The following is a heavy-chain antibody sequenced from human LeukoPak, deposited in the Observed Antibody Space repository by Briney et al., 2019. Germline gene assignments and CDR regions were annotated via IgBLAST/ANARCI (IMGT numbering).Heavy chain of an antibody. D-gene: IGHD2-15*01. CDR1: GYTFSSYG. J-gene: IGHJ4*02. CDR3: ARDCSGSSCYWIH. Sequence: GASVKVSCEASGYTFSSYGISWVRQAPGQGLEWLGYISAYNGNTNYAQKVQGRITMTTDTSTGTAYMEMRSLRSDDTAVYYCARDCSGSSCYWIHWGQGTLVTVSS. CDR2: ISAYNGNT. V-gene: IGHV1-18*01.